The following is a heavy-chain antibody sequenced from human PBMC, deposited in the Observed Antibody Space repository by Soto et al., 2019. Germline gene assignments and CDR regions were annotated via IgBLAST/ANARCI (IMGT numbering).Heavy chain of an antibody. V-gene: IGHV4-31*03. D-gene: IGHD3-10*01. CDR3: ARDNRNYGSGSYTDY. CDR2: IYYSGST. Sequence: LSLTCTVSGGSISSGGYYWSWIRQHPGKGLEWIGYIYYSGSTYYNPSLKSRVTISVDTSKNQFSLKLSSVTAADTAVYYCARDNRNYGSGSYTDYWGQGTLVTVSS. CDR1: GGSISSGGYY. J-gene: IGHJ4*02.